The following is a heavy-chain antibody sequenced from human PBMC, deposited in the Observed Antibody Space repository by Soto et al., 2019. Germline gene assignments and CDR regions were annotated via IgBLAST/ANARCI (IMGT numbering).Heavy chain of an antibody. CDR3: ARPSYSSSRYYGMDV. CDR1: GYSFTSYW. CDR2: IYPGDSDT. J-gene: IGHJ6*02. V-gene: IGHV5-51*01. Sequence: PGESLKISCKGSGYSFTSYWIGWVRQMPGKGLEWMGIIYPGDSDTRYSPSFEGQVTISADKSITTAYLQWSNLKASDTAMYYCARPSYSSSRYYGMDVWGQGTTVTVSS. D-gene: IGHD6-6*01.